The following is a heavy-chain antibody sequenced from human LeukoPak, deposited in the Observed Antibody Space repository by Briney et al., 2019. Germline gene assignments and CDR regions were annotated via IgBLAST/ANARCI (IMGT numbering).Heavy chain of an antibody. CDR1: GYTFTGDQ. J-gene: IGHJ5*02. Sequence: ASVKVSCKASGYTFTGDQIYWLRQAPGQGLEWVGWIKPSSGDTLYEQKFQGRVTMTRDKSISSAYMELSSLRSDDTAVYYCARKSAGFLIAWGQGTLVTVSS. CDR3: ARKSAGFLIA. D-gene: IGHD3-22*01. CDR2: IKPSSGDT. V-gene: IGHV1-2*02.